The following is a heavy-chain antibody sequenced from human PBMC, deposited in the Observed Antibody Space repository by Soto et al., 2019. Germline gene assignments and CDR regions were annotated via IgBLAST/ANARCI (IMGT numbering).Heavy chain of an antibody. CDR2: IKEDGSEK. V-gene: IGHV3-7*03. CDR3: TRKRFGMDV. Sequence: GGSLRLSCAASGFTFSNSWMSWVRQAPGKGLEWVANIKEDGSEKDYVDPVKGRFTITKDNAKNSLYLQMNNLRAEDTAVYFCTRKRFGMDVWGQGPTVTASS. J-gene: IGHJ6*02. CDR1: GFTFSNSW.